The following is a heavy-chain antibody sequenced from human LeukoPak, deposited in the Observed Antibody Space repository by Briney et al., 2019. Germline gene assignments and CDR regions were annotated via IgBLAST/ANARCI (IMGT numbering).Heavy chain of an antibody. CDR2: ITGSGGTT. V-gene: IGHV3-23*01. J-gene: IGHJ4*02. D-gene: IGHD1-26*01. Sequence: PGGSLRLSCAASGFSFSSYGMSWVRQAPGKGLEWISAITGSGGTTYYADSVEGRLTISRDNSKNTLYLQVNSLRAEDTAVYYCARDRMGAILYFGSWGQGTLVTVSS. CDR3: ARDRMGAILYFGS. CDR1: GFSFSSYG.